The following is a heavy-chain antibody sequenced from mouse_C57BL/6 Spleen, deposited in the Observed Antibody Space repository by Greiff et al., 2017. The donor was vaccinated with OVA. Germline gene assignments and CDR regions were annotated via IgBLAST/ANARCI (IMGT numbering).Heavy chain of an antibody. CDR1: GYSITSGYY. V-gene: IGHV3-6*01. Sequence: EVQLVESGPGLVKPSQSLSLTCSVTGYSITSGYYWNWIRQFPGNKLEWMGYISYDGSNNYNPSLKNRISITRDTSKNQFFLKLNSVTTEDTATYYCARTSAGYFDVWGTGTTVTVSS. CDR3: ARTSAGYFDV. J-gene: IGHJ1*03. CDR2: ISYDGSN.